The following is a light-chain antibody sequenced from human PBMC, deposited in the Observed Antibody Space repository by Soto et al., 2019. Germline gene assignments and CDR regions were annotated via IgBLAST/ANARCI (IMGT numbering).Light chain of an antibody. V-gene: IGLV2-14*01. J-gene: IGLJ1*01. CDR3: SSYTSSSSYV. CDR1: SSDVGGYNY. Sequence: QSVLTQPASVSGSPVQSITIPCTGTSSDVGGYNYVSWYQQHPGKAPKLMIYDVSNRPSGVSNRFSGSKSGNTASLTISGLQAEDEADYYCSSYTSSSSYVFGTGTKVTVL. CDR2: DVS.